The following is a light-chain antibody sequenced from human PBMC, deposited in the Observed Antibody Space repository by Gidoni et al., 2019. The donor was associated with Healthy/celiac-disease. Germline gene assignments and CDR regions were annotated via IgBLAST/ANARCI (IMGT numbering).Light chain of an antibody. CDR1: QSISSY. CDR3: QQSYRTPPYT. J-gene: IGKJ2*01. Sequence: DFQMTQSPSSLSASVGDRVTITCRASQSISSYLNWYQQKPGKAPKLLIYAASSLQSGVPSRFSGSGSGTDFTLTISSLQPEEFATYYCQQSYRTPPYTFGQETKLEIK. V-gene: IGKV1-39*01. CDR2: AAS.